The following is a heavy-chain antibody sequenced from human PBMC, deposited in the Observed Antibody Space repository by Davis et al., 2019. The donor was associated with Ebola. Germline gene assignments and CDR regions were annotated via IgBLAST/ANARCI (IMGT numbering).Heavy chain of an antibody. CDR2: INTNTGNP. D-gene: IGHD6-19*01. V-gene: IGHV7-4-1*02. Sequence: AASVKVSCKASGYTFTSYDINWVRQATGQGLEWMGWINTNTGNPTYAQGFTGRFVFSLDTSVSPAYLQISSLKAEDTAVYYCARDTTERIAVAGSWFPFQHWGQGTLVTVSS. J-gene: IGHJ1*01. CDR3: ARDTTERIAVAGSWFPFQH. CDR1: GYTFTSYD.